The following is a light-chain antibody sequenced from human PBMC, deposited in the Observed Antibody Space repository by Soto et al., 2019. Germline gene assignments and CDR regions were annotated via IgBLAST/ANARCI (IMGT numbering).Light chain of an antibody. J-gene: IGLJ2*01. CDR2: DVS. CDR1: SSDVGGYNY. V-gene: IGLV2-14*01. CDR3: SSYTSSSTRV. Sequence: QSALTQPASVSGSPGQSITISCTGTSSDVGGYNYVSWYQQYPGEAPKLMIYDVSNRPSGVSNRFSGSKSGNTASLTISGRQAEDEADYYCSSYTSSSTRVFGGGTKLTV.